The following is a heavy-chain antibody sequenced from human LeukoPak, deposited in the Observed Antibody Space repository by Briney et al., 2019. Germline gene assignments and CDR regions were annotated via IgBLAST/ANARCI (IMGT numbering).Heavy chain of an antibody. CDR2: INHSGST. D-gene: IGHD3-16*01. Sequence: PSETLSLTCAVYGGSFSGYYWSWIRQPPGKGLEWIGEINHSGSTNYNPSLKSRVTISVDTSKNQFSLKLSSVTAADTAVYYCAGGRGGSYLAYWGQGTLVTVSS. CDR1: GGSFSGYY. J-gene: IGHJ4*02. V-gene: IGHV4-34*01. CDR3: AGGRGGSYLAY.